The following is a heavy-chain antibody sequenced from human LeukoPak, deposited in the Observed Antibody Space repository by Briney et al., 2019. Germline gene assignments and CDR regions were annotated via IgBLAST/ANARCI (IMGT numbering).Heavy chain of an antibody. V-gene: IGHV1-18*01. CDR1: GYTFTSYG. CDR3: ARDRTGYSSSWYDY. Sequence: GASVKVSCKASGYTFTSYGISWVRQAPGQGLEWMGWISAYNGNTNYAQKLQGRVTMTTDTSTSTAYMELRSLRSDDTAVYYCARDRTGYSSSWYDYWGQGTLATVSS. J-gene: IGHJ4*02. D-gene: IGHD6-13*01. CDR2: ISAYNGNT.